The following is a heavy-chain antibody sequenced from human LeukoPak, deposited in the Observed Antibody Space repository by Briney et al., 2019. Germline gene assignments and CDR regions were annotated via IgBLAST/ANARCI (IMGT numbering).Heavy chain of an antibody. V-gene: IGHV3-30*03. CDR3: AREPRRYFDY. Sequence: PGMSLRLSCAASGFTFSSYGMHWVRQAPGKRLEWVAVISYDGSIQYYADSVKGRFTISRDSSKNTLYLQMNSLGAEDTAVYHCAREPRRYFDYWGQGTLVTVSS. D-gene: IGHD1-14*01. CDR2: ISYDGSIQ. CDR1: GFTFSSYG. J-gene: IGHJ4*02.